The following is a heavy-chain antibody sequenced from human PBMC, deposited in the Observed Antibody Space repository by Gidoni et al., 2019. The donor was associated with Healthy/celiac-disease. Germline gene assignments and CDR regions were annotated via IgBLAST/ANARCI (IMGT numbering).Heavy chain of an antibody. Sequence: QVQLQESGPGLVKPSQTLSLTCPVSGGSISSGGYYWSWIRQHPGKGLEWIGYIYYRGSTYYNPSLKSRVTISVDTSKNQFSLKLSSVTAADTAVYYCARAYPPKGAFDYWGQGTLVTVSS. J-gene: IGHJ4*02. CDR3: ARAYPPKGAFDY. V-gene: IGHV4-31*03. CDR1: GGSISSGGYY. CDR2: IYYRGST. D-gene: IGHD2-21*01.